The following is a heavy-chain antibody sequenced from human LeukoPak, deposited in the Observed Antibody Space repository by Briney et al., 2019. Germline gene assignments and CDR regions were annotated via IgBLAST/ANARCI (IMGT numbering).Heavy chain of an antibody. Sequence: GASVKVSCKASGGTFSSYAIIWVRQAPGQGLEWMGRIIPIFGTANYAQKFQGRVTITADKSTSTAYMELSSLRSEDTAVYYCARDVTIFGVVAGAFDYWGQGTLVTVSS. CDR2: IIPIFGTA. D-gene: IGHD3-3*01. CDR1: GGTFSSYA. J-gene: IGHJ4*02. CDR3: ARDVTIFGVVAGAFDY. V-gene: IGHV1-69*06.